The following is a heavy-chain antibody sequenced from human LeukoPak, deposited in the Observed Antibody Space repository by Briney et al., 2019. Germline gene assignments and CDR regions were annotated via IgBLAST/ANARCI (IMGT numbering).Heavy chain of an antibody. CDR3: ARLSRDYYDSSGYYWYRFYFDY. J-gene: IGHJ4*02. CDR2: ISGSGGST. Sequence: GASLRLSCAASGFTFSSYAMSWVRQAPGKGLEWVSAISGSGGSTYYADPVKGRFTISRDNSKNTLYLQMNSLRAEDTAVYYRARLSRDYYDSSGYYWYRFYFDYWGQGTLVTVSS. V-gene: IGHV3-23*01. D-gene: IGHD3-22*01. CDR1: GFTFSSYA.